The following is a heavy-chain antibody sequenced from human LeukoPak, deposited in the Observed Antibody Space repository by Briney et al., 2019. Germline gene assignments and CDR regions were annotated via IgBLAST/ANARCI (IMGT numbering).Heavy chain of an antibody. CDR3: ATDLLIAAAGALGY. D-gene: IGHD6-13*01. V-gene: IGHV1-24*01. CDR1: GYTLTELS. Sequence: GASVKVSCKVSGYTLTELSMHWVRQVPGKGLEWMGGFDPEDGETIYAQKFQGRVTMTEDTSTDTAYMELSSLRSEDTAVYYCATDLLIAAAGALGYWGQGTLVTVSS. J-gene: IGHJ4*02. CDR2: FDPEDGET.